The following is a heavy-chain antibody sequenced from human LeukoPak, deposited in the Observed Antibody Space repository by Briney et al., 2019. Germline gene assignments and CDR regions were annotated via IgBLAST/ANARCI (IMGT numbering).Heavy chain of an antibody. CDR2: ISSSSSYI. J-gene: IGHJ6*04. V-gene: IGHV3-21*01. CDR3: ARDYYDSSGYRPMDV. CDR1: GFTFSSYS. D-gene: IGHD3-22*01. Sequence: GRSLRLSCAASGFTFSSYSMNWVRQAPGKGLEWVSSISSSSSYIYYADSVKGRFTISRDNAKNSLYLQMNSLRAEDTAVYYCARDYYDSSGYRPMDVWGKGTTVTVSS.